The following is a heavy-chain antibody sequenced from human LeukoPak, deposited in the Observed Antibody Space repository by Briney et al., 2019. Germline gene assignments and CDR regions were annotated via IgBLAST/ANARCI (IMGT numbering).Heavy chain of an antibody. CDR2: IWYDGSNN. CDR3: ARDRGYQLPTDY. CDR1: GFTFSSYS. Sequence: GGSLRLSCAASGFTFSSYSMNWVRQAPGKGLEWVAAIWYDGSNNYYADSVKGRFTISRDNSKSTLYLQMNSLRAEDTAVYYCARDRGYQLPTDYWGQGTLVTVSS. D-gene: IGHD2-2*01. V-gene: IGHV3-33*08. J-gene: IGHJ4*02.